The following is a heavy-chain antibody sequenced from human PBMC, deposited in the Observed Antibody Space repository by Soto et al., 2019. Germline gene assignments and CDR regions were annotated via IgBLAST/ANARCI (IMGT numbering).Heavy chain of an antibody. CDR2: INPNSGGT. D-gene: IGHD2-2*01. CDR1: GYTFTGYY. CDR3: ARGDIVVVPAAIGSFYYMDV. Sequence: GASVKVSCKASGYTFTGYYMHWVRQAPGQGLEWMGWINPNSGGTNYAQKFQGWVTMTRDTSISTAYMELSRLRSDDTAVYYCARGDIVVVPAAIGSFYYMDVWGKGTTVTVSS. V-gene: IGHV1-2*04. J-gene: IGHJ6*03.